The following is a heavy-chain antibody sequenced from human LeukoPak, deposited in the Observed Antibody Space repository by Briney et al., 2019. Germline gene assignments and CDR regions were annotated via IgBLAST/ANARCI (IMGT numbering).Heavy chain of an antibody. CDR1: GFTFSDHY. CDR2: NRNKANNYTP. Sequence: GGSLRLSCAASGFTFSDHYIDWVRQAPGKGLEWIGRNRNKANNYTPEYAASVKGRFTISRDDSKSIAYLQLNSLKIEDTAVYYCTRDTMGGIAGSGFDCWGQGTLVTVSS. J-gene: IGHJ4*02. D-gene: IGHD3-16*01. CDR3: TRDTMGGIAGSGFDC. V-gene: IGHV3-72*01.